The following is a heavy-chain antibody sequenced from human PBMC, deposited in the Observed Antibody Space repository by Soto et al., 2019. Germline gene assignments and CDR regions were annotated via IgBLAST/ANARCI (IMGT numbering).Heavy chain of an antibody. CDR3: ARPLCPSCYSFAY. J-gene: IGHJ4*02. Sequence: QVQLQESGPGLVKPSQTLSLTCTVSGGSISSGGYYWSWIRQHPGKGLEWIGYIYYSGSTYYNPALKSRVTISVDTSKHQFSLKLSSVTAADTAVYYCARPLCPSCYSFAYWGQGTLVTVSS. CDR2: IYYSGST. V-gene: IGHV4-31*03. D-gene: IGHD2-15*01. CDR1: GGSISSGGYY.